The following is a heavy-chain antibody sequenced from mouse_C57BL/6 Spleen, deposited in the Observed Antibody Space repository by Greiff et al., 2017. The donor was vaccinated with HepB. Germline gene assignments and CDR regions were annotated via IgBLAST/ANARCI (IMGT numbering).Heavy chain of an antibody. D-gene: IGHD2-5*01. CDR3: AKTYDSNYDDAMDY. CDR2: IHPNSGST. Sequence: QVQLKQPGAELVKPGASVKLSCKASGYTFTSYWMHWVKQRPGQGLEWIGMIHPNSGSTNYNEKFKSKATLTVDKSSSTAYMQLSSLTSEDSAVYYCAKTYDSNYDDAMDYWGQGTSVTVSS. V-gene: IGHV1-64*01. CDR1: GYTFTSYW. J-gene: IGHJ4*01.